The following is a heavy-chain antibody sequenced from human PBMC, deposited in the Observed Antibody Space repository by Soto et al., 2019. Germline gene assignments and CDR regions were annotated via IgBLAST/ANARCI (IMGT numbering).Heavy chain of an antibody. Sequence: SETLSLTCAVSGGSISSSNWWSWVRQPPGKGLEWIGEIYHSGSTNYNPSLKSRVTISVDKSKNQFSLKLSSVTAADTAVYYCARGHGVSSSNAHASRLGFDYWGQGTLVTVYS. J-gene: IGHJ4*02. D-gene: IGHD6-13*01. V-gene: IGHV4-4*02. CDR1: GGSISSSNW. CDR3: ARGHGVSSSNAHASRLGFDY. CDR2: IYHSGST.